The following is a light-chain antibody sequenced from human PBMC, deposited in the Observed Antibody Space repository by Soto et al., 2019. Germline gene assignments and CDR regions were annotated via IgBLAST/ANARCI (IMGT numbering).Light chain of an antibody. CDR1: QSISSW. J-gene: IGKJ1*01. V-gene: IGKV1-5*03. Sequence: DIQMTQSPSTLSASVGDRVTITCRASQSISSWLAWYQKKPGKAPKLLIYKASSLESGVPSRFSGSGSGTEFTLTISSLQTDDFATYYCQQYNSYSRTFGPGTKVEIK. CDR3: QQYNSYSRT. CDR2: KAS.